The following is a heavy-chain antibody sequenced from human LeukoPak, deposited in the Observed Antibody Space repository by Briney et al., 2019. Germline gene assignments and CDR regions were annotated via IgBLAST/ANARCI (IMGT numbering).Heavy chain of an antibody. CDR1: GYSISSGYY. V-gene: IGHV4-38-2*01. CDR3: ARGRPLITMIVVVITTPSDAFDI. Sequence: SETLSLTCAVSGYSISSGYYWGWIRQPPGKGLEWIGSIYHSGSTYYNPSLKSRVTISVDTSKNQFSLRLSSVTAADTAVYYCARGRPLITMIVVVITTPSDAFDIWGQGTMVTVSS. J-gene: IGHJ3*02. D-gene: IGHD3-22*01. CDR2: IYHSGST.